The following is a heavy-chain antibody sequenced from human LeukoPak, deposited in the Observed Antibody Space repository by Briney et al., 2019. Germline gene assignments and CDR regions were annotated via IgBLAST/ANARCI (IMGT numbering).Heavy chain of an antibody. J-gene: IGHJ4*02. CDR1: GGSISRSSYY. D-gene: IGHD6-19*01. Sequence: SETLSLTCTVSGGSISRSSYYWGWIRQPPGKGLEWIGSISYSGSTYYNPSLKSRVTISVDTSKNQFSLKVSSVTAADTAVYYCARTAVANDYWGQGTLVTVSS. CDR3: ARTAVANDY. CDR2: ISYSGST. V-gene: IGHV4-39*01.